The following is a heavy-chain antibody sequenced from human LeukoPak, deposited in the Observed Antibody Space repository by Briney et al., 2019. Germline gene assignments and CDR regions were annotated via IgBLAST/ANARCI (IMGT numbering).Heavy chain of an antibody. D-gene: IGHD6-19*01. CDR1: GFTFSSNA. CDR3: AKALRGWNFDY. J-gene: IGHJ4*02. V-gene: IGHV3-23*01. CDR2: ISVSDTST. Sequence: GGSLRLSCAGSGFTFSSNAMSWVRQARGKWLEWVSAISVSDTSTNYADSVKGRFTISRDNSKNTLYLQMNSLRAEDTAIYYCAKALRGWNFDYWGQGIQVTVSS.